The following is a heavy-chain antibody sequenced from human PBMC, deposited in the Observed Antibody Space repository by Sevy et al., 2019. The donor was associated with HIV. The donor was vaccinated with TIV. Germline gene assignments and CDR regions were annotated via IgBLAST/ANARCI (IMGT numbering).Heavy chain of an antibody. V-gene: IGHV3-30*04. CDR3: ARVGSIAARRGGLGYFDY. D-gene: IGHD6-6*01. Sequence: GGSLRLSCAASGFTFSSYAMHWVRQAPGKGLEWVEVISYDGSNKYYADSVKGRFTISRDNSKNTLYLQMNSLRAEDTAVYYCARVGSIAARRGGLGYFDYWGQGTLVTVSS. J-gene: IGHJ4*02. CDR2: ISYDGSNK. CDR1: GFTFSSYA.